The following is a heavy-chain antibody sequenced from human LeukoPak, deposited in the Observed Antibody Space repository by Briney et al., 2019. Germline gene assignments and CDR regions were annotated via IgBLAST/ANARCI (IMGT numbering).Heavy chain of an antibody. D-gene: IGHD3-22*01. CDR3: AGHWTYYDDDYYGMDV. V-gene: IGHV3-30-3*01. Sequence: GGSLRLSCAASGFTFSSYAMHWVRQAPGKGLEWVAVISYDGSNKYYADSVKGRLTISRDNSKNTLYLQMNSLRAEDTAVYYCAGHWTYYDDDYYGMDVWGQGTTVTVSS. CDR2: ISYDGSNK. CDR1: GFTFSSYA. J-gene: IGHJ6*02.